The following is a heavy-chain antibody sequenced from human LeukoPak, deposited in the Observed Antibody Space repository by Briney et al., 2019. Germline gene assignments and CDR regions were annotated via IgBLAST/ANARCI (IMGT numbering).Heavy chain of an antibody. J-gene: IGHJ5*02. V-gene: IGHV1-18*01. Sequence: GASVKVSCKASGYTFTSYGISWVRQAPGQGLEWMGWISAYNGNTNYAQKLQGRVTMTTDTSTSTAYMELRSLRSDDTAVYYCARDLRTIFGVVTIRPINWFDPWGQGTLVTVSS. CDR3: ARDLRTIFGVVTIRPINWFDP. CDR2: ISAYNGNT. CDR1: GYTFTSYG. D-gene: IGHD3-3*01.